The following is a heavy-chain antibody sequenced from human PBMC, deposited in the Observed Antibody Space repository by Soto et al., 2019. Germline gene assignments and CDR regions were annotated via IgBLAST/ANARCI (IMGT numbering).Heavy chain of an antibody. Sequence: QVQLRESGPGLVKPSETLSLTCSVSGGSISSGDYYWSWIRQPPGKGLEWIGYIYHSGSTYYNPSFQSRLTISVDTSQNQFSLKLSSLTAADPAVYYCARETYGDYAFWGQGTLVTVSS. CDR3: ARETYGDYAF. CDR2: IYHSGST. J-gene: IGHJ4*02. CDR1: GGSISSGDYY. V-gene: IGHV4-30-4*01. D-gene: IGHD4-17*01.